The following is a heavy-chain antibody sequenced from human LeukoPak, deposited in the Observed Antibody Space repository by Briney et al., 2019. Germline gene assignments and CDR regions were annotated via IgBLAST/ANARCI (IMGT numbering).Heavy chain of an antibody. V-gene: IGHV3-23*01. CDR2: IGNSGAGT. D-gene: IGHD2-15*01. CDR1: GFTFSSYE. CDR3: VKRYCSGGTCYSAFDY. J-gene: IGHJ4*01. Sequence: GGSLRLSCAASGFTFSSYEMNWVRQAPGNGLEWVSAIGNSGAGTYYADSLQGRFTISRDNSKNTLYLQMNSLRAEDTAVYYCVKRYCSGGTCYSAFDYWGHGTLVTVSS.